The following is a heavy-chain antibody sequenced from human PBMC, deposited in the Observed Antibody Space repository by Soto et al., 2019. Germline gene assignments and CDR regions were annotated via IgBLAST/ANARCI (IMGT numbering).Heavy chain of an antibody. J-gene: IGHJ5*02. CDR3: AKDIGPLWFGELESNNWFDP. CDR2: ISWNSGSI. Sequence: TGGSLRLSCAASGFTFDDYAMHWVRQAPGKGLEWVSGISWNSGSIGYADSVKGRFTISRDNAKNSLYLQMNSLRAEDTALYYCAKDIGPLWFGELESNNWFDPWGQGTLVTVSS. CDR1: GFTFDDYA. V-gene: IGHV3-9*01. D-gene: IGHD3-10*01.